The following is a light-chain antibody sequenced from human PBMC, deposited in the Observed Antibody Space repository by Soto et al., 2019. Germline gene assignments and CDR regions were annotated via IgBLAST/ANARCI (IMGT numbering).Light chain of an antibody. CDR2: EVR. CDR1: MRDVGAYNL. CDR3: SAYTARSTLV. V-gene: IGLV2-14*01. Sequence: QSALTQPASLSGSAGQSITISCSGTMRDVGAYNLVSWYQQHPGTAPELIIYEVRNRPSGISSRFSGSRSGNKASLTISGLQPEDEGDYYCSAYTARSTLVFGGGTKVTVL. J-gene: IGLJ3*02.